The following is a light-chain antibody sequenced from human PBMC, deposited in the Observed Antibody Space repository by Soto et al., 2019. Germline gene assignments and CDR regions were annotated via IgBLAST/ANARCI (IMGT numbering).Light chain of an antibody. CDR2: EVS. V-gene: IGLV2-23*02. Sequence: CVLTQPASVSGSAGQSITISCTGTSSDVGSYNLVSWYQQHPGKAPKLMIYEVSKRPSGVSNRFSGSKSGNTASLTISGLQAEDEAGYYCCSYAGSSTPLIFGTGTKVTVL. CDR3: CSYAGSSTPLI. J-gene: IGLJ1*01. CDR1: SSDVGSYNL.